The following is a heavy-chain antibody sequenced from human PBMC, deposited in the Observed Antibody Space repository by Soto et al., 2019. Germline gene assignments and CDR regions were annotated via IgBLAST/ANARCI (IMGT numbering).Heavy chain of an antibody. J-gene: IGHJ4*02. D-gene: IGHD1-7*01. CDR2: IVPIYRSS. Sequence: QVQLVQSGAEMKTPGSSVNVSCTLSGGAFNNYVISWVRQAPGQGLEWVGSIVPIYRSSLFAQKFQGRVTSTADKATSTSYMELSSLRSEDTAVYYCARDMTRTVVPYFDFWGQGTLVTVSS. V-gene: IGHV1-69*06. CDR3: ARDMTRTVVPYFDF. CDR1: GGAFNNYV.